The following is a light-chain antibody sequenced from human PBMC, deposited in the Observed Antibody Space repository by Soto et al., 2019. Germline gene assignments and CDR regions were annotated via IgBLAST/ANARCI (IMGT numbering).Light chain of an antibody. CDR1: SSDVGGYNY. J-gene: IGLJ1*01. Sequence: QSALTQPASVSGSPGQSITISCTGTSSDVGGYNYVSWYQQHPGKAPKLMIYEVSNRPSGVSNRFSGSKSGNTASLTIYGLQAEDEADYYWSAYTSSSTPYVFGTGTKVTVL. V-gene: IGLV2-14*01. CDR3: SAYTSSSTPYV. CDR2: EVS.